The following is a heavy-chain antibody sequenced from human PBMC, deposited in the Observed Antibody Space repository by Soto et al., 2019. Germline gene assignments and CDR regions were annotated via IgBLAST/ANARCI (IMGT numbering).Heavy chain of an antibody. D-gene: IGHD3-22*01. CDR2: IYYSGST. CDR3: ARSSGGGYYYSFDY. V-gene: IGHV4-61*01. CDR1: GGSVSSGSYY. Sequence: SETLSLTCTVSGGSVSSGSYYWSWIRQPPGKGLEWIGYIYYSGSTNYNPSLKSRVTTSVDTSKNQFSLKLSSVTAADTAVYYCARSSGGGYYYSFDYWGQGTLVTSPQ. J-gene: IGHJ4*02.